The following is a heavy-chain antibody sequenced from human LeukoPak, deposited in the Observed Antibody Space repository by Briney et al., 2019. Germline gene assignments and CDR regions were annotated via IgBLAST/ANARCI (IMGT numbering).Heavy chain of an antibody. CDR2: FDPEDGET. D-gene: IGHD1-26*01. CDR1: GYTLTELS. J-gene: IGHJ6*02. Sequence: ASVKVSCKVSGYTLTELSMHWVRQAPGKGLEWMGGFDPEDGETIHAQKFQGRVTMTEDTSTDTAYMELSSLRSEDTAVYYCATGTRWELLRGYGMDVWGQGTTVTVSS. V-gene: IGHV1-24*01. CDR3: ATGTRWELLRGYGMDV.